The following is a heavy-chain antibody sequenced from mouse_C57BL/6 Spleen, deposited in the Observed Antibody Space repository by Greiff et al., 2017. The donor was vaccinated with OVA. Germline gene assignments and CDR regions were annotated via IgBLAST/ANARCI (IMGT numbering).Heavy chain of an antibody. D-gene: IGHD2-1*01. V-gene: IGHV14-2*01. J-gene: IGHJ2*01. Sequence: VQLQQSGAELVKPGASVKLSCTASGFNITDYYMHWVKQRTEQGLEWLGRIDPEGGETKYAPKFQGKATITADTDSNTAYLQLSSLTSEDTAVYYCARGGNYVNYWGQGTTLTVSS. CDR2: IDPEGGET. CDR3: ARGGNYVNY. CDR1: GFNITDYY.